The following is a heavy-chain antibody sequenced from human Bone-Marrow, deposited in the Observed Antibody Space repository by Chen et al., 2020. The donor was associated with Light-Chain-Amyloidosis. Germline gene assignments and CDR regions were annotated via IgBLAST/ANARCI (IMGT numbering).Heavy chain of an antibody. D-gene: IGHD3-3*01. Sequence: EVQLVGSGGGLVRPGRSLWLSCTASGFTFGTFSVHWVRPAPGKGVEWVSGITGNSDRIGNADSVKGRFTISRDIAKNSLYLQMDSLRVEGTAFYDWEKDLTRIRIFGDAFDIWGLGTKVTVSS. V-gene: IGHV3-9*01. CDR2: ITGNSDRI. J-gene: IGHJ3*02. CDR1: GFTFGTFS. CDR3: EKDLTRIRIFGDAFDI.